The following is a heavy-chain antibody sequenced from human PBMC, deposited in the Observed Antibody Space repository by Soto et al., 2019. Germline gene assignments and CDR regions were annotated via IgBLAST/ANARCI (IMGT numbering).Heavy chain of an antibody. CDR1: GYTFTNYD. Sequence: QVQLVQSGAEVKKPGASVKVSCKTSGYTFTNYDINWVRQATGQGLEWMGWTNPKSGYTGSAQKFQGRVTMTRDSSIITAYMELHSLTSEDTAVYYCARTAGDLDYWGQGTPITVSS. J-gene: IGHJ4*02. CDR2: TNPKSGYT. D-gene: IGHD4-17*01. CDR3: ARTAGDLDY. V-gene: IGHV1-8*01.